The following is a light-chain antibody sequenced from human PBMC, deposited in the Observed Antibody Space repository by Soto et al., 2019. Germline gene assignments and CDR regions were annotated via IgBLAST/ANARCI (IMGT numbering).Light chain of an antibody. V-gene: IGKV3-15*01. J-gene: IGKJ5*01. Sequence: EIVLTQSPAAQSVSPGERATLSCRASQSVTSNLAWYQQKPGQAPRLLIYAASTRATGIPARFSGSGSGTEFTLTISSLQSEDFAFYYCQQYNNWPITFGQGTRLEIK. CDR2: AAS. CDR1: QSVTSN. CDR3: QQYNNWPIT.